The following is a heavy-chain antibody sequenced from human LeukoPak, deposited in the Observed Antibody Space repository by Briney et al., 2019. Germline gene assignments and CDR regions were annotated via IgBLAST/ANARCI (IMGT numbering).Heavy chain of an antibody. D-gene: IGHD6-6*01. J-gene: IGHJ3*02. Sequence: ASVKVSCKASGGTFSSYAISWVRQAPGQGLEWMGRIIPILGIANYAQKFQGRVTITTDESTSTAYMELSSLRSEDTAVYYCAIQGQHLVLHDAFDIWGQGTMVTVSS. CDR3: AIQGQHLVLHDAFDI. V-gene: IGHV1-69*04. CDR2: IIPILGIA. CDR1: GGTFSSYA.